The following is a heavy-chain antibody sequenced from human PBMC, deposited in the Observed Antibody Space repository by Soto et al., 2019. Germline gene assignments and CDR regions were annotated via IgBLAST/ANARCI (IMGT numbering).Heavy chain of an antibody. J-gene: IGHJ6*02. CDR2: INTHNGNK. CDR3: TREGSAPYYYYGMDA. D-gene: IGHD3-10*01. CDR1: GYTFTTYG. V-gene: IGHV1-18*01. Sequence: GASVKVSCKASGYTFTTYGISWVRQAPGEGLEWLGWINTHNGNKNYAQNLQGRVFMTADTSTNTAYMELRSLRSDDTAIYYCTREGSAPYYYYGMDAWGQGTTVTV.